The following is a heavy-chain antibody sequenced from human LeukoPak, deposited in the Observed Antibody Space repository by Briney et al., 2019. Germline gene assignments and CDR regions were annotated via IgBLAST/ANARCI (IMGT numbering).Heavy chain of an antibody. D-gene: IGHD1-26*01. CDR1: GFTFSSYA. Sequence: GSLRLSCAASGFTFSSYAMSWVRQAPGKGLEWVSAISGSGGSTYYADSVKGRFTISRDNSKNTPYLQMNSLRAEDTAVYYCAKGPRYSGSYPPDYWGQGTLVTVSS. V-gene: IGHV3-23*01. J-gene: IGHJ4*02. CDR2: ISGSGGST. CDR3: AKGPRYSGSYPPDY.